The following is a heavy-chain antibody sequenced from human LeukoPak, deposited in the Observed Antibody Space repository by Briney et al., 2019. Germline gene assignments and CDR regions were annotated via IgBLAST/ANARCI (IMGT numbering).Heavy chain of an antibody. Sequence: GGSLRLSCEASQFTFSRFAMSWIRKAPGTGLGWVSTLSGSGTATYYADPVKGLSPTPRDNSKDTLYPQMDNLRADDPAVYYCAKHLGSHSFIFYYMDVWGTGTSVIVSS. J-gene: IGHJ6*03. CDR3: AKHLGSHSFIFYYMDV. D-gene: IGHD2-21*01. CDR2: LSGSGTAT. V-gene: IGHV3-23*01. CDR1: QFTFSRFA.